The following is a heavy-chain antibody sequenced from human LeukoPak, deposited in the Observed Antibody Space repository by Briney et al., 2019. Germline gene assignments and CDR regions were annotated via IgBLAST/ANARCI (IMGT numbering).Heavy chain of an antibody. D-gene: IGHD6-6*01. CDR1: GFTFSSYE. V-gene: IGHV3-48*03. Sequence: PGGSLRLSCAASGFTFSSYEMNWVRQAPGEGLEWVSYISSSGSTIYYADSVKGRFTISRDNAKNSLYLQMNSLRAEDTAVYYCARVLPYSSSSGDYWGQGTLVTVSS. CDR3: ARVLPYSSSSGDY. J-gene: IGHJ4*02. CDR2: ISSSGSTI.